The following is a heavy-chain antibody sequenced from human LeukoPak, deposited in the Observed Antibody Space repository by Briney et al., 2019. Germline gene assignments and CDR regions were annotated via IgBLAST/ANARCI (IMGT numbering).Heavy chain of an antibody. J-gene: IGHJ3*02. V-gene: IGHV1-69*05. D-gene: IGHD3-3*01. CDR2: IIPIFGTA. CDR3: ARHGGITIFGVAQPGGAFDI. CDR1: GGTFTSYA. Sequence: SVKVSCKASGGTFTSYAISWVRQAPGQGLEWMGEIIPIFGTANYAQKFQGRVTITTGESTSTAYMELSSLRSDDTAVYYCARHGGITIFGVAQPGGAFDIWGQGTMVTVSS.